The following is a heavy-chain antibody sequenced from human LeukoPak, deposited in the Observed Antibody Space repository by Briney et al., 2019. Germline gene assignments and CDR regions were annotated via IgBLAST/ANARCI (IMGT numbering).Heavy chain of an antibody. CDR2: IYHSGST. D-gene: IGHD5-18*01. CDR1: GGSNDNSNYY. J-gene: IGHJ4*02. V-gene: IGHV4-39*07. CDR3: ARYRNSYGFDY. Sequence: SETLSLSCTVSGGSNDNSNYYWGWVRQPPGKGLEWIGEIYHSGSTNYNPSLKSRVTISVDKSKNQFSLKLSSVTAADTAVYYCARYRNSYGFDYWGQGTLVTVSS.